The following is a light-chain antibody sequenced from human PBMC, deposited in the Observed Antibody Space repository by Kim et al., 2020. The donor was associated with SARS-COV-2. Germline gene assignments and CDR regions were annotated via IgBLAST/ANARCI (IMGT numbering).Light chain of an antibody. CDR3: QQFDSYPIT. CDR2: DAS. CDR1: HGINTA. J-gene: IGKJ4*01. Sequence: AIPLTQSPSSLSASVGDRVSLSCRASHGINTAVAWYQQKPGSPPKLLIFDASNLESGVSSRFSGSGSGTHFTLTINNLQPEDLATYCCQQFDSYPITFGGGTKVDIK. V-gene: IGKV1-13*02.